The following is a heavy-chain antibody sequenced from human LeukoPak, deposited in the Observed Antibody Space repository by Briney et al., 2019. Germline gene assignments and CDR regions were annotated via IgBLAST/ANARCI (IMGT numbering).Heavy chain of an antibody. CDR1: GFTVSSNF. V-gene: IGHV3-66*01. J-gene: IGHJ4*02. CDR2: IDSGGNT. CDR3: VRGDWYFES. Sequence: PGGSLKLSCAASGFTVSSNFMTWVRQAPGKGLEWVSVIDSGGNTYYADSVKGRFTISRDNSKNTLYLQMNSLRPQDTALYFCVRGDWYFESWGQGTLVTVSS. D-gene: IGHD2-21*01.